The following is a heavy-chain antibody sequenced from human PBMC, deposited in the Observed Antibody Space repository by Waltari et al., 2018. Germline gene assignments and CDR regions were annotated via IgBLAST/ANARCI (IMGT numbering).Heavy chain of an antibody. D-gene: IGHD2-8*02. CDR2: IIPIFGTA. V-gene: IGHV1-69*13. J-gene: IGHJ4*02. CDR1: GGTFSSYA. CDR3: ARDHHSDCPGGVCFHFDY. Sequence: QVQLVQSGAEVKKPGSSVKVSCKASGGTFSSYAISWVRQAPGPGLEWMGGIIPIFGTANYAQKFQGRVTITADESTSTAYMEMSSLTPDDTAVFYCARDHHSDCPGGVCFHFDYWGQGTLVTVSS.